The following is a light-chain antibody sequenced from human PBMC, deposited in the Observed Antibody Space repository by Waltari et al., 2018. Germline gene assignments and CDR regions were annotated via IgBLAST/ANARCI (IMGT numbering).Light chain of an antibody. CDR3: SSYTSSSPL. V-gene: IGLV2-14*01. CDR2: EVS. J-gene: IGLJ2*01. CDR1: SSDVGGYNY. Sequence: QSALTQPASVSGSPGQSITISCTGTSSDVGGYNYVSWYQQHPGKAPKLMIYEVSNRPSAVSNRFSGSKSGNTASLTISGLQAEDEADYYCSSYTSSSPLFGGGTKLTVL.